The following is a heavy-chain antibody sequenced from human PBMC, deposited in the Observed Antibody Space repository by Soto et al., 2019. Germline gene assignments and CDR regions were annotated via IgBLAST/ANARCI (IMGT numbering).Heavy chain of an antibody. CDR1: GXTFSTYT. D-gene: IGHD5-18*01. CDR3: AKVGVDTAMVYYFDY. Sequence: GSLRLSCAASGXTFSTYTMSWVRQAPGKGLEWVSAISGSAGSTYYADSVKGRFTISRYNSKKTLYLQMNSMRAEDTAVYYCAKVGVDTAMVYYFDYWGQGTLGTVS. J-gene: IGHJ4*02. CDR2: ISGSAGST. V-gene: IGHV3-23*01.